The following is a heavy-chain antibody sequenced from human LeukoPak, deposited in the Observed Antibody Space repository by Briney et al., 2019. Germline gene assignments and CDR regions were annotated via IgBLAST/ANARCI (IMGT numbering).Heavy chain of an antibody. V-gene: IGHV3-23*01. CDR2: ISGSGGST. CDR1: GFTFSSYA. D-gene: IGHD3-10*01. CDR3: ATDRLGYYGSGSYDPLDY. Sequence: GGSLRLSCAASGFTFSSYAMSWVRQAPGKGLEWVSGISGSGGSTYYADSVKGRFTISRDNSKNTLYLQMNSLRAEDTAVYYCATDRLGYYGSGSYDPLDYWGQGTLVTVSS. J-gene: IGHJ4*02.